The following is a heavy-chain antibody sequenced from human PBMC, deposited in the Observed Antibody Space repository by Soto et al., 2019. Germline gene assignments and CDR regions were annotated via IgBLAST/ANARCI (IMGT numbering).Heavy chain of an antibody. J-gene: IGHJ4*02. D-gene: IGHD3-16*02. V-gene: IGHV4-4*02. CDR1: GGSISSSNW. Sequence: SETLSLTCAVSGGSISSSNWWSWVRQPPGKGLEWIGEIYHSGSTNYNPSLKSRVTISVDKSKNQFSLKLSSVTAADTAVYYCARSYDYVWGSYRPREFDYWGQGTLVTVSS. CDR2: IYHSGST. CDR3: ARSYDYVWGSYRPREFDY.